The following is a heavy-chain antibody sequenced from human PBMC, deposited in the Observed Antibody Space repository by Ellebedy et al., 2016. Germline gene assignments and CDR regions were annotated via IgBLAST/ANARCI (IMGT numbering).Heavy chain of an antibody. CDR3: AKDGYYYGSGSEINAFDI. Sequence: GGSLRLSCAASGFTFSSYAMSWVRQAPGKGLEWVSAISGSGGSTYYADSVKGRFTISRDNSKNTLYLQMNSLRAEDTAVYYCAKDGYYYGSGSEINAFDIWGQGTMVTVSS. D-gene: IGHD3-10*01. CDR2: ISGSGGST. CDR1: GFTFSSYA. V-gene: IGHV3-23*01. J-gene: IGHJ3*02.